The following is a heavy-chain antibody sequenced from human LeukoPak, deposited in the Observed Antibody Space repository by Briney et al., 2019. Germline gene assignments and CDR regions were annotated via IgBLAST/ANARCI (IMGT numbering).Heavy chain of an antibody. Sequence: GGSLRLSCAASGFSFSSYEMNWVRQAPGKGLEWISYISGSGTLTHYADSVEGRFTISRDNAKNSLYLQMNSLRAEDTAVYYCAREGYCSGGSCYGGPDYWGQGTLVTVSS. J-gene: IGHJ4*02. D-gene: IGHD2-15*01. CDR2: ISGSGTLT. CDR3: AREGYCSGGSCYGGPDY. CDR1: GFSFSSYE. V-gene: IGHV3-48*03.